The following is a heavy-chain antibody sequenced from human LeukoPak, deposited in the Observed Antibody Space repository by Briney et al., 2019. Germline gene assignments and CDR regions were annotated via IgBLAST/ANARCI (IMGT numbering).Heavy chain of an antibody. V-gene: IGHV4-59*01. CDR1: GGSISSYY. D-gene: IGHD6-19*01. CDR3: ARQLAVAGSGVSWFDP. Sequence: ETLSLTCTVSGGSISSYYWSWIQQPPGKGLEWIGYIYYSGSTNYNPSLKSRVTISVDTSKNQFSLKLSSVTAADTAVYYCARQLAVAGSGVSWFDPWGQGTLITVSS. CDR2: IYYSGST. J-gene: IGHJ5*02.